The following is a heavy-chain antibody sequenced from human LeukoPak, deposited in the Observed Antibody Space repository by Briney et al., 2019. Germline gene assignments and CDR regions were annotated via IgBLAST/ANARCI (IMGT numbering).Heavy chain of an antibody. J-gene: IGHJ3*02. CDR2: INPSGGST. CDR3: ARNAGPYCGGDCYSGDAFDI. D-gene: IGHD2-21*02. Sequence: ASVKVSCKASGYTFTGYYMHGVRQAPGHGLEGMGIINPSGGSTSYAQKFQGRVTMTRDMSTSTVYMELSSLRSEDTAVYYCARNAGPYCGGDCYSGDAFDIWGQGTMVTVSS. V-gene: IGHV1-46*01. CDR1: GYTFTGYY.